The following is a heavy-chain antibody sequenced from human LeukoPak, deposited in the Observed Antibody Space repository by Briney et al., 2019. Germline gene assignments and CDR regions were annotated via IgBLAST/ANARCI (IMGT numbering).Heavy chain of an antibody. CDR2: IYYSGST. CDR3: ASSEAAAGKFDY. CDR1: GGSISSYY. V-gene: IGHV4-59*12. Sequence: SETLSLTCTVSGGSISSYYWSWIRQPPGKGLEWIGYIYYSGSTNYNPSLKSRVTISVDTSKNQFSLKLSSVTAADTAVYYCASSEAAAGKFDYWGQGTLVTVSS. D-gene: IGHD6-13*01. J-gene: IGHJ4*02.